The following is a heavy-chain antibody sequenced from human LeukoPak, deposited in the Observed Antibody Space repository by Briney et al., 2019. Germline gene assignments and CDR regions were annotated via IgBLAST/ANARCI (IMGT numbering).Heavy chain of an antibody. J-gene: IGHJ4*02. D-gene: IGHD3-10*01. CDR3: ARSHWYYYGSGSYYKYYFDY. CDR1: GGSFSGYY. CDR2: INHSGST. V-gene: IGHV4-34*01. Sequence: PSETLSLTCAVYGGSFSGYYWSWIRQPPGKGLEWIGEINHSGSTNYNPSLKSRVTISVDTSKNQFSLKLSSVTAADTAVYYCARSHWYYYGSGSYYKYYFDYWGQGTLVTVSS.